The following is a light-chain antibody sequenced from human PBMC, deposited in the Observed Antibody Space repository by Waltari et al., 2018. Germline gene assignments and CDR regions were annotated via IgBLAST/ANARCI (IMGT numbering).Light chain of an antibody. CDR3: QQYNSYPFT. Sequence: DIQMTQSPSTRSASVGDRVTITCRASQSISSWLAWYQQKPGKAPKLLIYKASSLESGVPSRFSGSGSGTEFTLTISSPQPDDFATYYCQQYNSYPFTFGPGTKVDIK. CDR2: KAS. J-gene: IGKJ3*01. V-gene: IGKV1-5*03. CDR1: QSISSW.